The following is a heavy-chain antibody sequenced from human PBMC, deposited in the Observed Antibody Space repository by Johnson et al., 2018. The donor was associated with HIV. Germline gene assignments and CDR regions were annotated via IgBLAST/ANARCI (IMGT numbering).Heavy chain of an antibody. V-gene: IGHV3-53*01. CDR3: AKDFVTHGAFEM. CDR1: GFTVSSNY. Sequence: EVQLVESGGGLVQPGGSLRVSCAASGFTVSSNYMSWVRQAPGKGLEWVSAIYSDGSTYYADSVKGRFTISRDNSKNTLYLQMNSLRAEDTAVYYCAKDFVTHGAFEMWGQGTMVTVSS. J-gene: IGHJ3*02. D-gene: IGHD2-21*01. CDR2: IYSDGST.